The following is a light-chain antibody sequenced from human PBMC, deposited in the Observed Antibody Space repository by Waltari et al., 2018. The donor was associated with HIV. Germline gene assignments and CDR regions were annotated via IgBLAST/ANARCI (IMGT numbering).Light chain of an antibody. J-gene: IGLJ2*01. Sequence: QSVLTQPPSVSGAPGQRVTIACTGSDSNIGANYEIYWYQQFPGTPPNLLSFVNNNRPSRVPDRFSASKSGTSAFLAITGLQPEDEAEYYCQTYDVALKTVLFGGGTKLTVL. CDR2: VNN. V-gene: IGLV1-40*01. CDR3: QTYDVALKTVL. CDR1: DSNIGANYE.